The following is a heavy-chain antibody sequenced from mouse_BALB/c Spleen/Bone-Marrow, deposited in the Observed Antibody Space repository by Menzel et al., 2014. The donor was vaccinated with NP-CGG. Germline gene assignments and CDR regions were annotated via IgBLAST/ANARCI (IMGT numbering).Heavy chain of an antibody. CDR3: ARGIRNYFDY. Sequence: QVQLQQSGAELMKPGASVKISCKATGYTFSSYWIEFIKQGPGHGLEWIGEILPGSGSTHYNEKFKGRATFTADTSSNTAYMQLSSLTSEDSAVYYCARGIRNYFDYWGQGTTLTVSS. CDR2: ILPGSGST. CDR1: GYTFSSYW. J-gene: IGHJ2*01. D-gene: IGHD3-2*02. V-gene: IGHV1-9*01.